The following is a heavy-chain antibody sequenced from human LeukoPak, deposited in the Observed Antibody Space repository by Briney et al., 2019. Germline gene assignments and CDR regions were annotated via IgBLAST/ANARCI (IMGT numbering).Heavy chain of an antibody. V-gene: IGHV3-21*01. CDR1: GFTFSTYT. CDR2: ISGSNSYI. Sequence: GGSLRLSCAASGFTFSTYTMNWVRQAPGKGLEWVSFISGSNSYIYYADSVKGRITISRDNAKNSLYLQMNGLRAEDTAVYYCARGVMVSYYMDVWGKGTTVTVSS. D-gene: IGHD2-8*01. J-gene: IGHJ6*03. CDR3: ARGVMVSYYMDV.